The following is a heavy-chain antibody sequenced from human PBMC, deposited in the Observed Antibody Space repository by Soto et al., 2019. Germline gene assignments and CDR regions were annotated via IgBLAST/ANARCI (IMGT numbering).Heavy chain of an antibody. J-gene: IGHJ4*02. CDR2: IKQDGSEK. Sequence: EVQLVESGGGLAQPGGSLRLSCAASGFTFSSYWMSWVRQAPGKGLEWVANIKQDGSEKYYVDSVKGRFTISRDNAKNSLYLQMNSLRAEDTAVYYCARDDRLGIAAAGLDYWGQGTLVTVSS. V-gene: IGHV3-7*01. CDR3: ARDDRLGIAAAGLDY. CDR1: GFTFSSYW. D-gene: IGHD6-13*01.